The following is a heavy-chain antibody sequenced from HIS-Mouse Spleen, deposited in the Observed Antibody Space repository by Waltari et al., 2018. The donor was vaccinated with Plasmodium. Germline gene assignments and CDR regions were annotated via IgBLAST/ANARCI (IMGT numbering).Heavy chain of an antibody. CDR1: GGSFSGYY. V-gene: IGHV4-34*01. CDR3: ARVIPLGIPHFDY. CDR2: INHSGST. Sequence: QVQLQQWGAGLLKPSETLSLTCAVYGGSFSGYYWSWIRQPPGKGLEWSGEINHSGSTNYNPSLKSRVTISVDTSKNQFSLKLSSVTAADTAVYYCARVIPLGIPHFDYWGQGTLVTVSS. J-gene: IGHJ4*02. D-gene: IGHD7-27*01.